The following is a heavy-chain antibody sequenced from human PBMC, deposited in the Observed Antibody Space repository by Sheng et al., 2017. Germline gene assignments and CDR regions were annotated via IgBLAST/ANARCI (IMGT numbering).Heavy chain of an antibody. V-gene: IGHV1-69*04. Sequence: QVQLVQSGAEVKEPGSSVKVSCKASGGTFSNFALNWVRQAPGQGLEWMGGIVPMLGVVKYAQRFQARVTITADKSTGTVYMHLSSLSSEDSAIYYCARDQTDTGMITPEPFPVWGQGTVVAVSS. CDR1: GGTFSNFA. D-gene: IGHD5-18*01. CDR2: IVPMLGVV. J-gene: IGHJ3*01. CDR3: ARDQTDTGMITPEPFPV.